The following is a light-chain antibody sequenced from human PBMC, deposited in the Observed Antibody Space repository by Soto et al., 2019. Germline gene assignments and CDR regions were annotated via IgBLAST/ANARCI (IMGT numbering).Light chain of an antibody. CDR2: GAS. J-gene: IGKJ1*01. CDR1: QSVSTNY. V-gene: IGKV3-20*01. CDR3: QQYANSHGT. Sequence: ENVMTQSPGTLSLSPWERATLSCRASQSVSTNYVAWYQQKPGQAPRLLIYGASSRASGIPDRFRGSGSGTDFTLTISRLEPEDFAVYYCQQYANSHGTFGQGTKVDNK.